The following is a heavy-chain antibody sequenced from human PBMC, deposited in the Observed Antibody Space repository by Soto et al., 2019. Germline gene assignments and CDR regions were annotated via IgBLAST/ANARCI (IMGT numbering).Heavy chain of an antibody. J-gene: IGHJ4*02. CDR3: PKDNRPYGAWDFDY. V-gene: IGHV3-23*01. CDR1: GFTFSRYT. Sequence: EVQLLESGGDLVQPGGSLRLSCAASGFTFSRYTMSWVRQVPGKGLEWVSGINGGDGPTYYADSVKGRFTISRDNSQNTLYLPMNSLRAEDTAIYYCPKDNRPYGAWDFDYWGQGTLVTVSS. CDR2: INGGDGPT. D-gene: IGHD4-17*01.